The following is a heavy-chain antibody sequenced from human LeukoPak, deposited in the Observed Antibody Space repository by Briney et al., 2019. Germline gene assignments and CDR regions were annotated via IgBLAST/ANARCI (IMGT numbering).Heavy chain of an antibody. CDR3: AKSGYHGSSGYN. CDR2: ISYDGSNK. V-gene: IGHV3-30*18. CDR1: GFTFSSYG. D-gene: IGHD3-22*01. Sequence: GGSLRLSCAASGFTFSSYGMHWVRQAPGKGLEWVAVISYDGSNKYYADSVKGRFTISRDNSKNTLYLQMNSLRAEDTAVYYCAKSGYHGSSGYNWGQGTLVTVSS. J-gene: IGHJ4*02.